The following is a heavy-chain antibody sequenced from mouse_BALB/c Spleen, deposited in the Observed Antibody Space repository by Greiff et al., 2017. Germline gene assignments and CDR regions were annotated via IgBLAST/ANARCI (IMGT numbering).Heavy chain of an antibody. CDR3: AREIYYYGSFDY. V-gene: IGHV5-6-5*01. D-gene: IGHD1-1*01. Sequence: EVQRVESGGGLVKPGGSLKLSCAASGFTFSSYAMSWVRQTPEKRLEWVASISSGGSTYYPDSVKGRFTISRDNARNILYLQMSSLRSEDTAMYYCAREIYYYGSFDYWGQGTTLTVSS. J-gene: IGHJ2*01. CDR2: ISSGGST. CDR1: GFTFSSYA.